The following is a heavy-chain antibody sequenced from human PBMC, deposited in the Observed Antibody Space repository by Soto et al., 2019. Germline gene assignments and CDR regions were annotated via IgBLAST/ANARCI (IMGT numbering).Heavy chain of an antibody. V-gene: IGHV1-69*12. J-gene: IGHJ4*02. Sequence: QVQLVQSGAEVKKPGSSVKVSCKASGGTFRGYVTNWVRQAPGQGLEWLGGIIPMYGTTYYAQTFQGRVTISADESTSTAFMELSSLRSEDTAVYYCARIGTLDWIDDYWGQGTLVTVSS. CDR1: GGTFRGYV. CDR2: IIPMYGTT. D-gene: IGHD1-1*01. CDR3: ARIGTLDWIDDY.